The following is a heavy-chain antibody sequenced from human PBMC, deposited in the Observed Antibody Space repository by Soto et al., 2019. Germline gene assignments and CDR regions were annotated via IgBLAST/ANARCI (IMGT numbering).Heavy chain of an antibody. CDR2: INHSGST. Sequence: SETLPLTCAVYGGSFSCYYLSWIRQPPGKGLEWIGEINHSGSTNYNPSLKGRVTISVDTSKNHFSLKLSSVTAADTAVYYCSGNYYFDYWGQGTLVTVSS. CDR3: SGNYYFDY. J-gene: IGHJ4*02. CDR1: GGSFSCYY. V-gene: IGHV4-34*01.